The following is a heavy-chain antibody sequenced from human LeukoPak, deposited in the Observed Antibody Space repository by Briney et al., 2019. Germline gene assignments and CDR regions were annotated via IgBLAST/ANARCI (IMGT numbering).Heavy chain of an antibody. CDR2: IYYSGST. V-gene: IGHV4-61*01. CDR3: ARDPVIYGMDV. D-gene: IGHD2-21*01. CDR1: GGSVSSGSYY. Sequence: SETLSLTCTVSGGSVSSGSYYWSWIRQPPGKGLGWIGYIYYSGSTNYNPSLKSRVTISVDTSKNQFSLKLSSVTAADTAVYYCARDPVIYGMDVWGQGTTVTVSS. J-gene: IGHJ6*02.